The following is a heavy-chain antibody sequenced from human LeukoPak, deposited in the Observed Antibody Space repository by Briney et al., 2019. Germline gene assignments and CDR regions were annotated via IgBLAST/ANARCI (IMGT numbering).Heavy chain of an antibody. J-gene: IGHJ4*02. D-gene: IGHD1-26*01. CDR3: AREYSGSFDFDY. Sequence: VASVKVSCKASGYTFTGYYMHWVRQAPGQWLEWMGWINPNSGGTNYAQKFQGRVTMTRDTSISTAYMELSSLRSEDTAMYYCAREYSGSFDFDYWGQGTLVTVSS. CDR1: GYTFTGYY. CDR2: INPNSGGT. V-gene: IGHV1-2*02.